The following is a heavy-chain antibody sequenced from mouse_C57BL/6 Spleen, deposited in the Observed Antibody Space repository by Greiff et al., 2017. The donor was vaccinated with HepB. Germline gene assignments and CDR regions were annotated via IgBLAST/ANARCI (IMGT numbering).Heavy chain of an antibody. Sequence: QVQLQQPGAELVKPGASVKLSCKASGYTFTSYWMQWVNQRPGQGLEWIGEIDPSDSYTNYNQKFKGKATLTVDTSSSTAYMQLSSLTSEDSAVYDCASSLHLSYWGQGTLVTVSA. CDR2: IDPSDSYT. V-gene: IGHV1-50*01. CDR3: ASSLHLSY. CDR1: GYTFTSYW. J-gene: IGHJ3*01.